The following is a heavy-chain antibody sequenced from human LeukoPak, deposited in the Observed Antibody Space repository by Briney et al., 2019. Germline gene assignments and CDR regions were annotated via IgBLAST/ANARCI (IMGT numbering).Heavy chain of an antibody. Sequence: GRSLRLSCAASGFTFSNYAMHWVRQAPGKGLEWVAATSHNEYNKYYADSVNGRFTISRDNSKNTLYLEVNSLRADDTAVYYCAREFTTVTTQFWFDPWGQGTLVTVSS. CDR3: AREFTTVTTQFWFDP. D-gene: IGHD4-17*01. V-gene: IGHV3-30-3*01. J-gene: IGHJ5*02. CDR1: GFTFSNYA. CDR2: TSHNEYNK.